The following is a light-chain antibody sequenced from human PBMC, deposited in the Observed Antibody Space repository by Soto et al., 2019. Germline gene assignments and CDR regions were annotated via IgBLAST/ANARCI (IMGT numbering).Light chain of an antibody. CDR2: GAS. Sequence: EIVMTQSPATLSVSPGERATLSCRASQSVAGNLAWYQQKPGQAPRLLIYGASTRATGFPARFSGSGSGTEFTLSISSLQSEDSAVYYCEQYNNWPQTFGQGTKVEIK. CDR3: EQYNNWPQT. V-gene: IGKV3-15*01. CDR1: QSVAGN. J-gene: IGKJ1*01.